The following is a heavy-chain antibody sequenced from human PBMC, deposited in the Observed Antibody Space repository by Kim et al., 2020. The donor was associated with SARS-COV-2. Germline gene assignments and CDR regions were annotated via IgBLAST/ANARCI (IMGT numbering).Heavy chain of an antibody. D-gene: IGHD6-13*01. Sequence: SGPTLVKPTQTLTLTCTFSGFSLSTSGMCVSWIRQPPGKALEWLARIDWDDDKYYSTSLKTRLTISKDTSKNQVVLTMTNMDPVDTATYYCARSRGIAAAGTRLPFDYWGQGTLVTVSS. CDR3: ARSRGIAAAGTRLPFDY. J-gene: IGHJ4*02. CDR2: IDWDDDK. V-gene: IGHV2-70*11. CDR1: GFSLSTSGMC.